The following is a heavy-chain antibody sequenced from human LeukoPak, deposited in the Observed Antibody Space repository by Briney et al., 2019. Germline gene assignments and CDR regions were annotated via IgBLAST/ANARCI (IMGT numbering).Heavy chain of an antibody. J-gene: IGHJ4*02. CDR1: GGSISSSSYY. CDR2: IFYSGST. V-gene: IGHV4-39*02. CDR3: ARDEKTSGSYISDY. Sequence: SETLSLTCTVSGGSISSSSYYWGWIRQPPGEGLEWIGNIFYSGSTYYNPSLKSRVTISVDTSKNQFSLKLSSVTAADTAVYYCARDEKTSGSYISDYWGQGTLVTVSS. D-gene: IGHD1-26*01.